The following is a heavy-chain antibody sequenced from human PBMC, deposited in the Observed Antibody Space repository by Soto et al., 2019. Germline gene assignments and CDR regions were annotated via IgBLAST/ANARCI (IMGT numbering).Heavy chain of an antibody. V-gene: IGHV3-30*18. CDR3: AKGRGWFDP. J-gene: IGHJ5*02. Sequence: QVQLVESGGGVVQPGRSLRLSCAASGFTFSSCGMHWVRQAPGKGLEWVAVISYDGSNKYYADSVKGRFTISRDNSKNTLYLQMNSLRAEDTAVYYCAKGRGWFDPWGQGTLVTVSS. CDR1: GFTFSSCG. CDR2: ISYDGSNK.